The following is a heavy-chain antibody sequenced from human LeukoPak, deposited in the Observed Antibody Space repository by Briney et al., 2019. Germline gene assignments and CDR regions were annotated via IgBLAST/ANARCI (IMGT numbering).Heavy chain of an antibody. D-gene: IGHD3-10*01. CDR3: AKDVRALNNYGSGSSGFY. CDR2: ISYDGSNK. Sequence: GGSLRLSCAASGVTFSSYGMHWVRQAPGKGLEGVAVISYDGSNKYYADPVKGRFTISRDNSKNTLYLQMNSLRVEDTAVYYCAKDVRALNNYGSGSSGFYWGQGTLVTVSS. J-gene: IGHJ4*02. V-gene: IGHV3-30*18. CDR1: GVTFSSYG.